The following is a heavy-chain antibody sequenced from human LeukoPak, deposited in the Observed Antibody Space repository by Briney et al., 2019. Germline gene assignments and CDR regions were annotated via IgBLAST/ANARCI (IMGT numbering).Heavy chain of an antibody. CDR1: GFTFSSYD. J-gene: IGHJ6*03. D-gene: IGHD3-9*01. V-gene: IGHV3-30*02. CDR2: IQYDGSNK. Sequence: GGSLRLSCAASGFTFSSYDMHWVRQAPGKGLEWVAFIQYDGSNKLYGDSVKGRFTISRDNAKNSLYLQMNSLRAEDTAVYYCARESRGYDILTGKYHRGYYSYYMDVWGKGTTVTVSS. CDR3: ARESRGYDILTGKYHRGYYSYYMDV.